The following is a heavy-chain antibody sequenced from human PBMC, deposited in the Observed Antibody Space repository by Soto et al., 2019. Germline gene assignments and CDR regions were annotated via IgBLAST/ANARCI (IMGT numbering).Heavy chain of an antibody. V-gene: IGHV4-39*07. J-gene: IGHJ1*01. CDR1: GGSISSSSYY. CDR3: ARGQRITIFGVVIIQAAEYFQH. D-gene: IGHD3-3*01. Sequence: SETLSLTCTVSGGSISSSSYYWGWIRQPPGKGLEWIGSIYDSGSTYYNPSLKSRVTISVDSSKNQFSLKLGSVTAADTAEYYCARGQRITIFGVVIIQAAEYFQHWGQGTLVTVSS. CDR2: IYDSGST.